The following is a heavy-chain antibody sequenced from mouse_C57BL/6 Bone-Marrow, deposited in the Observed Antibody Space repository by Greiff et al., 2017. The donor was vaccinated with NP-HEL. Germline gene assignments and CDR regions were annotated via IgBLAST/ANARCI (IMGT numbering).Heavy chain of an antibody. V-gene: IGHV1-59*01. CDR1: GYTFTSYW. Sequence: QVQLQQPGAELVRPGTSVKLSCKASGYTFTSYWMHWVKQRPGQGLEWIGVIDPSDSYTNYNQKLKGKATLTVDTSTSTVYMQLSSLTSEDSAVYYFARGYSAWFAYWGQGTLVTVSA. CDR2: IDPSDSYT. CDR3: ARGYSAWFAY. J-gene: IGHJ3*01.